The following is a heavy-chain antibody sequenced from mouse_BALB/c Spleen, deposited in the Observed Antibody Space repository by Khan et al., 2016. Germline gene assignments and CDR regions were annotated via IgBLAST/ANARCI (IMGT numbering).Heavy chain of an antibody. Sequence: EVKLLESGGGLVQPGGSLKLSCAASGFFFCRYWMSWVRQAPGKGLEWIGEINPHSSTINYTPSLKDKFIISRDNAKNTMYLQMSKVRSGVSALCYCARRGYYYSMVYWGQVTSVTVSS. V-gene: IGHV4-1*02. J-gene: IGHJ4*01. CDR3: ARRGYYYSMVY. CDR1: GFFFCRYW. CDR2: INPHSSTI.